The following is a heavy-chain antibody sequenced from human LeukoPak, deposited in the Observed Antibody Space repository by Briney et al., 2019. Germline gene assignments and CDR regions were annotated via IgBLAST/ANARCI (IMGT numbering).Heavy chain of an antibody. J-gene: IGHJ4*02. V-gene: IGHV1-69*04. Sequence: GASVKVSCKASGGTFSSYAISWVRQAPGQGLEWMGRIIPILGIANYAQKFQGRVTITADKSTSTAYMELSSLRSEDTAVYYCARHRESPFYFDYWGQGTLVTVSS. CDR1: GGTFSSYA. CDR2: IIPILGIA. D-gene: IGHD1-26*01. CDR3: ARHRESPFYFDY.